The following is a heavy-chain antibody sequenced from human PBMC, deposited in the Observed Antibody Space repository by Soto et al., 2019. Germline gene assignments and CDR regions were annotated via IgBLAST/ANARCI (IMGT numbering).Heavy chain of an antibody. D-gene: IGHD2-15*01. CDR3: AIACSGCICDDYAFDI. CDR2: INPSGGST. CDR1: GGSCSSYA. Sequence: ASVNGSCQASGGSCSSYAISWVRQAPGQGLEWMGIINPSGGSTSYAQKFQGRVTMTRDTSTSTVYMELSSLRSEDTAVYYCAIACSGCICDDYAFDIWGQGTMVTVSS. J-gene: IGHJ3*02. V-gene: IGHV1-46*01.